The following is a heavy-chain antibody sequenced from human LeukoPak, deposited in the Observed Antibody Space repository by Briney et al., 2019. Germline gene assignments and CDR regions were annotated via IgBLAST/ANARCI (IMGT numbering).Heavy chain of an antibody. Sequence: GGSLRLSCAASGFTFSTYWMHWVRRVPGKGLVWVSRISTDGSVTSYADSVKGRFTISRDNAKNTMYLQMNSLRAEDTAVYYCARIGGSGSYSGHYFDHWGQGTLLTVSS. J-gene: IGHJ4*02. CDR1: GFTFSTYW. D-gene: IGHD3-10*01. CDR2: ISTDGSVT. CDR3: ARIGGSGSYSGHYFDH. V-gene: IGHV3-74*01.